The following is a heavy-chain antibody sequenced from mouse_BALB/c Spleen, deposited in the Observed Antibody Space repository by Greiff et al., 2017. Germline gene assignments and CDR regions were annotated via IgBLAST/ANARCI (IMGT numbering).Heavy chain of an antibody. Sequence: DVHLVESGGGLVQPGGSRKLSCAASGFTFSSFGMHWVRQAPEKGLEWVAYISSGSSTIYYADTVKGRITISRDNPKNTLFLQMTSLRSEDTAMYYCARSCCDYDEYAMDYWGQGTSVTVSA. V-gene: IGHV5-17*02. CDR3: ARSCCDYDEYAMDY. CDR2: ISSGSSTI. D-gene: IGHD2-4*01. J-gene: IGHJ4*01. CDR1: GFTFSSFG.